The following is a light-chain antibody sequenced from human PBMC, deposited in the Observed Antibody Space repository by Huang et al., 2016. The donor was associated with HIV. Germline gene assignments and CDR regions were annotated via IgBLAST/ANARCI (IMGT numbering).Light chain of an antibody. CDR3: QQYYSSPFT. Sequence: DIVMTQSPDSLAVSLGERATINCKSSQTILHDSDSRNYLAWYQQKPGQPPKLLIHGASIRKTGVPDRFIGSGSGTDFTLTISSLQAEDVAVYYCQQYYSSPFTFGPGTNVDI. CDR2: GAS. J-gene: IGKJ3*01. V-gene: IGKV4-1*01. CDR1: QTILHDSDSRNY.